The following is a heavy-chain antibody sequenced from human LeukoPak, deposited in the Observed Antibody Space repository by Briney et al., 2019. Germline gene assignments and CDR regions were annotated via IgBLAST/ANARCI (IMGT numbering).Heavy chain of an antibody. CDR1: GGTFSSYA. Sequence: SVKVSCKASGGTFSSYAISWVRQAPGQGLEWMGGIIPIFGTANYAQKFQGRVTITADESTSTAYMELSSLRSDDTAVYYCARDRDSGSESRSAGFWGQGTLVTVSS. J-gene: IGHJ4*02. D-gene: IGHD6-25*01. CDR3: ARDRDSGSESRSAGF. V-gene: IGHV1-69*13. CDR2: IIPIFGTA.